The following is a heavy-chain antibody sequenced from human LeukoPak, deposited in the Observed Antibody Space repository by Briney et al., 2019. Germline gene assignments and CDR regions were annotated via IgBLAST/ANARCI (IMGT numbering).Heavy chain of an antibody. J-gene: IGHJ6*03. CDR1: GFTFSSYS. CDR2: ISSSSSTI. D-gene: IGHD1-26*01. V-gene: IGHV3-48*01. CDR3: ARDPYSGSYYRWYYYYYMDV. Sequence: GSLRLSCAASGFTFSSYSMNWVRQAPGKGLEWVSYISSSSSTIYYADSVKGRFTISRDNAKNSLYLQMNSLRAEDTAVYYCARDPYSGSYYRWYYYYYMDVWGKGTTVTVSS.